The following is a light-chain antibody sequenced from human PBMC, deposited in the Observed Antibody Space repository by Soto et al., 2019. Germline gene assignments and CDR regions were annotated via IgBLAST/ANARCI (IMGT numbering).Light chain of an antibody. Sequence: EIVLTQSPATLSLSLGERATLSCRASQSVSSYLAWYQQKPGQAPRLLIYDASNRATGIPARFSGSGSGTDFTLTISSLEPEDFAVYYCQQRSKWPYTFGQGTKLEIK. CDR2: DAS. J-gene: IGKJ2*01. V-gene: IGKV3-11*01. CDR3: QQRSKWPYT. CDR1: QSVSSY.